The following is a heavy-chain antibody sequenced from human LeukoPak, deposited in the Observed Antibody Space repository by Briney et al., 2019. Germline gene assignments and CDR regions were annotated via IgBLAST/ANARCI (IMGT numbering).Heavy chain of an antibody. CDR3: ARGGQVSTGAYLHH. CDR1: GGIFRTYS. D-gene: IGHD3-10*01. V-gene: IGHV1-69*02. Sequence: VKVSCMASGGIFRTYSIAWVRQAPGQGLEGMGRIIPILGVPNYAQKFQGRLRITADKSTSTAYMDLSILSYACTAMHYRARGGQVSTGAYLHHWPQGTLLTVSS. CDR2: IIPILGVP. J-gene: IGHJ1*01.